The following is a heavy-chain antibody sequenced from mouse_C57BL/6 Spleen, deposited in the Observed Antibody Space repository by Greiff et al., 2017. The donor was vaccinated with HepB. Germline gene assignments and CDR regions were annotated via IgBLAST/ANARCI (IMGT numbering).Heavy chain of an antibody. CDR2: IWGVGST. CDR1: GFSLTSYG. J-gene: IGHJ3*01. D-gene: IGHD1-1*01. Sequence: QVQLKQSEPGLVAPSQSLSITCTVSGFSLTSYGVDWVRQSPGKGLEWLGVIWGVGSTNYNSALKSRMSISKDNSKGQVFLKMNSLQTDDTAMYYCASNYGSSYGFAYWGQGTLVTVSA. CDR3: ASNYGSSYGFAY. V-gene: IGHV2-6*01.